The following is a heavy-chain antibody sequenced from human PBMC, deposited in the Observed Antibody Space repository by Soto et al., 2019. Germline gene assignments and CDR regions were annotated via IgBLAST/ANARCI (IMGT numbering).Heavy chain of an antibody. J-gene: IGHJ6*02. CDR3: ARAKQLGPYYYYGMDV. Sequence: SETLSLTCAVYGGSFSGYYWSWIRQPPGKGLEWIGEINHSGSTNYNPSLKSRVTISVDTSKNQFSLKLSSVTAADTAVYYCARAKQLGPYYYYGMDVWGQGTTVTVSS. D-gene: IGHD6-6*01. V-gene: IGHV4-34*01. CDR1: GGSFSGYY. CDR2: INHSGST.